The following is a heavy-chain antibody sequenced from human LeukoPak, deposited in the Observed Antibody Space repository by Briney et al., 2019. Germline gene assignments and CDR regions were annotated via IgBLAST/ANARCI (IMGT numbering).Heavy chain of an antibody. D-gene: IGHD6-13*01. J-gene: IGHJ4*02. Sequence: PGGSLRLSCTASGFTFSRYSINWVRQSPGKGLERISYITASSGTIYYADSVKGRFTISRDNAKNSLYLQLNSLRDEDTAVYYCARGMAASGLSDYWGQGTLVTVSS. CDR1: GFTFSRYS. CDR3: ARGMAASGLSDY. V-gene: IGHV3-48*02. CDR2: ITASSGTI.